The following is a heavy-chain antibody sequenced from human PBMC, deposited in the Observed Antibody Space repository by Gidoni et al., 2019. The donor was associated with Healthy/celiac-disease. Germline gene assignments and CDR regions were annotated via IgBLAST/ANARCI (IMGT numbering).Heavy chain of an antibody. V-gene: IGHV3-7*01. D-gene: IGHD6-19*01. Sequence: EVQLVESGGGLVQPGGSLRLSCAASGFTFSSHWLSWVRLAPGKGLEWVANIKQDGSEKYYVDSVKGRFTISRDNAKNSLYLQMNSLRAEDTAVYYCARDRLNSGWYVPAYQRRRVVNGMDVWGQGTTVTVSS. CDR3: ARDRLNSGWYVPAYQRRRVVNGMDV. J-gene: IGHJ6*02. CDR1: GFTFSSHW. CDR2: IKQDGSEK.